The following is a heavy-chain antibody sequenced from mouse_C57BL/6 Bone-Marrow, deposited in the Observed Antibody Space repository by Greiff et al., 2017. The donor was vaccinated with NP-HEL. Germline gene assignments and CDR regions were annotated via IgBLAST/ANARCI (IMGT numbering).Heavy chain of an antibody. Sequence: VQLQQSGPELVKPGASVKISCKASGYAFSSSWMNWVKQRPGKGLEWIGRIYPGDGDTNYNGKFKGKATLTADKSSSTAYMQLSSLTSEDSAVYFWARWDYYGSSYRYFDVWGTGTTVTVSS. J-gene: IGHJ1*03. D-gene: IGHD1-1*01. V-gene: IGHV1-82*01. CDR1: GYAFSSSW. CDR2: IYPGDGDT. CDR3: ARWDYYGSSYRYFDV.